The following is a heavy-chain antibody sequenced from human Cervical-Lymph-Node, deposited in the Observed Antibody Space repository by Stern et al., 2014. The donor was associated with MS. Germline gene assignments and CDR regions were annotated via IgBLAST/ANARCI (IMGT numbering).Heavy chain of an antibody. D-gene: IGHD4-17*01. Sequence: QVQLVESGGGVVQPGRSLRLSCAASGSIFNYYAMYWVRQAPGKGLQWVAVISNDGSSRDYADSVKGRFTISRDNSKNTLFLQMNSLRVEDTGVYYCASRYDYGDYIYWGQGTLVTVSS. V-gene: IGHV3-30*04. CDR1: GSIFNYYA. CDR3: ASRYDYGDYIY. CDR2: ISNDGSSR. J-gene: IGHJ4*02.